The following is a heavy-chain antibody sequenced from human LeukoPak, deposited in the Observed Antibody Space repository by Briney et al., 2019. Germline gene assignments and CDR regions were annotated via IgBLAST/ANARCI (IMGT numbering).Heavy chain of an antibody. V-gene: IGHV1-69*05. CDR2: IIPIFGTA. J-gene: IGHJ5*02. Sequence: GSSVKVSCKASGGTFSSYAISWVRQAPGQGLEWMGGIIPIFGTANYAQKFQGRVTITTDESTSTAYMELSSLRSEDTAVYYCARGSRLTMIVARDWFDPWGQGTLVTVSS. D-gene: IGHD3-22*01. CDR1: GGTFSSYA. CDR3: ARGSRLTMIVARDWFDP.